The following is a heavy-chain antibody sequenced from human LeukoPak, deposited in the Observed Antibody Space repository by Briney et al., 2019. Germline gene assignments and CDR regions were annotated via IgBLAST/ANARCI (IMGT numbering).Heavy chain of an antibody. CDR2: IYYGGYT. V-gene: IGHV4-39*01. D-gene: IGHD3-3*01. CDR1: GGSISSNDYY. Sequence: SETLSLTCTVSGGSISSNDYYWGWIRQPPGKGLEWIGSIYYGGYTYYNPSLKSRVTISVDTSKNQFSLKLSSVTAADTAIYYCQSRFLEWLLDYWGQGTLVTVSS. CDR3: QSRFLEWLLDY. J-gene: IGHJ4*02.